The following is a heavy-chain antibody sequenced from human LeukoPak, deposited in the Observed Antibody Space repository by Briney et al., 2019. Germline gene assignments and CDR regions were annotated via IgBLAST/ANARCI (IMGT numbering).Heavy chain of an antibody. Sequence: GGSLRLSCVASGFTFSKYTMSWVRQAPGKGLEWVSGIYGGGSGNTFYAESGKGRFTIARDNTKNTLYLRTNTPTDEDTANYDCAKAFTPDGVWDIDYWGRGTLITVSS. D-gene: IGHD4-17*01. V-gene: IGHV3-23*01. J-gene: IGHJ4*02. CDR3: AKAFTPDGVWDIDY. CDR2: IYGGGSGNT. CDR1: GFTFSKYT.